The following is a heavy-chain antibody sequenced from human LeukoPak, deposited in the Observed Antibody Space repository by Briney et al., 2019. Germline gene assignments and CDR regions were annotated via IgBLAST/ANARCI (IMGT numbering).Heavy chain of an antibody. V-gene: IGHV4-4*02. CDR3: ARNPYDSSGYPFDY. D-gene: IGHD3-22*01. CDR1: GGSISSNNW. CDR2: IHHSGRI. J-gene: IGHJ4*02. Sequence: PSETLSLTCAVSGGSISSNNWWSWVRQPPGKGLEWIAEIHHSGRINYNPSLKSRVTISVDTSKNQFSLKLSSVTAADTAVYYCARNPYDSSGYPFDYWGQGTPVTVSS.